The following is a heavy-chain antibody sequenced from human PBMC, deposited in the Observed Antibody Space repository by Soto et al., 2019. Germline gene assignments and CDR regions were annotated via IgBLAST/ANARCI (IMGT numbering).Heavy chain of an antibody. CDR1: GDSVSSKSAA. D-gene: IGHD3-10*01. Sequence: SQTLSLTCAISGDSVSSKSAAWNWIRQSPSRGLEWLGRTYYRSKWYNDYAVSVKSRITINPDTSKNQFSLQLNSVTPEDTAVYYCARAELLLWFGETTNWFDPWGQGTLVTVSS. V-gene: IGHV6-1*01. J-gene: IGHJ5*02. CDR3: ARAELLLWFGETTNWFDP. CDR2: TYYRSKWYN.